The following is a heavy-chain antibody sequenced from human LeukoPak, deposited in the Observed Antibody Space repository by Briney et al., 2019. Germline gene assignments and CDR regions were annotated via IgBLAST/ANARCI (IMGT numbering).Heavy chain of an antibody. CDR1: GGSFSSSTW. J-gene: IGHJ5*02. Sequence: PAGTLSLTCAASGGSFSSSTWRSCVRQPPGRGLEWIGEIYHSGSTNCTPSLKSRFTISVDKSKNQFSLKLSSVTAADTAVYYCARHSWRSSGWYEGLWFDPWGQGTLVTVSS. V-gene: IGHV4-4*02. CDR2: IYHSGST. D-gene: IGHD6-19*01. CDR3: ARHSWRSSGWYEGLWFDP.